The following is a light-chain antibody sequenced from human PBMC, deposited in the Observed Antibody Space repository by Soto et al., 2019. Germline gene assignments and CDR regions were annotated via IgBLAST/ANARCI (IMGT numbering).Light chain of an antibody. V-gene: IGLV2-23*01. CDR3: CSFARSTTFYV. Sequence: CVLTQPASVYGSPGQSITISCSGTSSDVGSSNLVSWYQQHPGKAPKLIIFEGDRRPSGVSGRFSGSKSGNTASLTISGLQAEDEADYYCCSFARSTTFYVFGTGTKVTVL. J-gene: IGLJ1*01. CDR1: SSDVGSSNL. CDR2: EGD.